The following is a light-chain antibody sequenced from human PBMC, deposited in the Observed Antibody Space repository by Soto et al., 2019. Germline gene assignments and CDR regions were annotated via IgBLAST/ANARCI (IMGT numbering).Light chain of an antibody. CDR2: SNS. Sequence: QSVLTQPPSASGTPGQRVTISCSGSSANIGSNTVNWYQQLPGTAPKLLIYSNSQRPSGVPDRFSGSRSGTSASLAISGLQSDDEADYYCATWDDSLSGPVFGGGTKVTVL. CDR1: SANIGSNT. J-gene: IGLJ2*01. CDR3: ATWDDSLSGPV. V-gene: IGLV1-44*01.